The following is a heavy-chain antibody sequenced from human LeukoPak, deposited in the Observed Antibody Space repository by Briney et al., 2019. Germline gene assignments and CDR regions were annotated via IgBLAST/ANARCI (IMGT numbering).Heavy chain of an antibody. J-gene: IGHJ6*02. D-gene: IGHD3-10*01. Sequence: SETLSLTCTVSGGSISSNFWSWIRQPPGKGVEWIGYINYSGFTNYNPSLRSRVTISVDTSKNHLALKLSSVTAADSAVYYCTREGSGSLFYYGMDVWGQGTTVTVSS. CDR1: GGSISSNF. V-gene: IGHV4-59*12. CDR2: INYSGFT. CDR3: TREGSGSLFYYGMDV.